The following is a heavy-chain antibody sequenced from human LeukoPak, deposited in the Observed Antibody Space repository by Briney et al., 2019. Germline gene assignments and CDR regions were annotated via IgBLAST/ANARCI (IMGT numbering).Heavy chain of an antibody. J-gene: IGHJ4*02. D-gene: IGHD1-1*01. CDR2: IIPIFGTA. CDR3: ARQPIPGTTGLDY. Sequence: SVKVSSKASGGTFIIYAISWVRQAPGQGLEWMGGIIPIFGTANYAQKFQGRVTITADKSTSTAYMELSSLRSEDTAVYYCARQPIPGTTGLDYWGQGTLITVSS. V-gene: IGHV1-69*06. CDR1: GGTFIIYA.